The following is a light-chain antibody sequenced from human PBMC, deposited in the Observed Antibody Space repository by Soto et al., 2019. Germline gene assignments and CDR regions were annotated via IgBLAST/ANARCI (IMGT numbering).Light chain of an antibody. CDR2: GAS. Sequence: EIVMTPSPGTLSVSPGERATLSCRASQSVSNNVAWYQRKPGQAPRLLFSGASTRATGVPATFSGSGSGTDFTLTISSLQSEDFAVYYCQQYNNWPPTFGQGTRVEVK. CDR3: QQYNNWPPT. J-gene: IGKJ1*01. V-gene: IGKV3-15*01. CDR1: QSVSNN.